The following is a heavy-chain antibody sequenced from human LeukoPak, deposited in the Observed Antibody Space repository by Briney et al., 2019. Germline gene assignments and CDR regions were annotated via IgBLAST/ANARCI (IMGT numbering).Heavy chain of an antibody. CDR1: GFTFSNYW. CDR3: ARGSLLGELS. Sequence: GGSLRLSCAASGFTFSNYWMHWVRQAPGKGLVWVSRIHSDGNSTNYADSVKGRFTISRDNAKNTLYLQMNSLRAEDTAVYYCARGSLLGELSWGQGTLVTVSS. CDR2: IHSDGNST. D-gene: IGHD3-10*01. V-gene: IGHV3-74*01. J-gene: IGHJ5*02.